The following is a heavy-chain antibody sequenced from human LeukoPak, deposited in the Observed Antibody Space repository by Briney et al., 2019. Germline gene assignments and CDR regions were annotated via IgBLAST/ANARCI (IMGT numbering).Heavy chain of an antibody. D-gene: IGHD3-22*01. Sequence: IRYGETNRYYADSVQGRFTISSDNSQNMVYLQMNSLRAEDTAVYYCAREEVIVVVMGFDYWGQGTLVTVSS. V-gene: IGHV3-33*01. J-gene: IGHJ4*02. CDR2: IRYGETNR. CDR3: AREEVIVVVMGFDY.